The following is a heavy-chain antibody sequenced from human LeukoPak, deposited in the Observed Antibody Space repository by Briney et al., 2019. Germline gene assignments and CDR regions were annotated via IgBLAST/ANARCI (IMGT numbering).Heavy chain of an antibody. D-gene: IGHD5-18*01. CDR1: GGSISSYY. Sequence: PSETLSLTCTVSGGSISSYYWSWIRQPPGKGLEWIGYIYYSGSTNYNPSLKSRVTISVDTSKNQFSLKLSSVTAADTAVYYCARSPRGYRGYAFDTWGQGTMVTVSS. V-gene: IGHV4-59*08. CDR2: IYYSGST. J-gene: IGHJ3*02. CDR3: ARSPRGYRGYAFDT.